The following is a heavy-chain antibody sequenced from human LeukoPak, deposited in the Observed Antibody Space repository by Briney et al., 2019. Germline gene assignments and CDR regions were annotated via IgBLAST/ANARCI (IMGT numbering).Heavy chain of an antibody. CDR3: ARDRAYSTFDY. CDR1: RFTFRTSW. CDR2: IKEDGSVK. D-gene: IGHD3-16*01. V-gene: IGHV3-7*01. Sequence: GGPLRLSCPGSRFTFRTSWMSWVRQAPGKGLEWVANIKEDGSVKNYVDSVKGRFTISRDNAENSLYLQLNSLRAEDTAVYFCARDRAYSTFDYWGQGTLVTVSS. J-gene: IGHJ4*02.